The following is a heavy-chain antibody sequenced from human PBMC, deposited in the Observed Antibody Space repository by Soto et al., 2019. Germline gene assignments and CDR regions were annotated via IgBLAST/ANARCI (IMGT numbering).Heavy chain of an antibody. CDR2: IYYSGST. CDR3: ARDFYDILTGDAFDI. J-gene: IGHJ3*02. CDR1: GGSISSYY. D-gene: IGHD3-9*01. V-gene: IGHV4-59*01. Sequence: ASETLSLTCTVSGGSISSYYWSWIRQPPGKGLEWIGYIYYSGSTNYNPSLKSRVTISVDTSKNQFSMKLSSVTAADTAVYYCARDFYDILTGDAFDIWGQGTMVTLSS.